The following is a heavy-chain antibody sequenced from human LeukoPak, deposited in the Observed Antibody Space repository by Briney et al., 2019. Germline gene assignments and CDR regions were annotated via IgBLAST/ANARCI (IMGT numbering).Heavy chain of an antibody. D-gene: IGHD2/OR15-2a*01. V-gene: IGHV3-30*18. CDR2: ISHDGTNK. CDR1: GFTFSTYA. CDR3: AKDFYDTSANGAFDI. Sequence: GRPLRLPCVASGFTFSTYAMHWVRQAPGTGLEWVAVISHDGTNKYYADSPKGRFTISRDNSKNTMYLQVNSLRPGDTAVYYCAKDFYDTSANGAFDIWGHGTMVSVSS. J-gene: IGHJ3*02.